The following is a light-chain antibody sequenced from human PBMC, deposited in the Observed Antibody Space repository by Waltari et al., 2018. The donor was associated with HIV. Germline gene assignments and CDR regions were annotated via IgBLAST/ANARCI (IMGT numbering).Light chain of an antibody. J-gene: IGLJ3*02. Sequence: YVLTQPPSVSVAPGRTATISCGGTRIATNSEHWYQQKSGQAPLLVIFYDSDRPSGIPERFSGSNSGSAATLTINSVEAGDEADYFCQVWDETRNHVVFGGGTKLIAL. V-gene: IGLV3-21*04. CDR2: YDS. CDR1: RIATNS. CDR3: QVWDETRNHVV.